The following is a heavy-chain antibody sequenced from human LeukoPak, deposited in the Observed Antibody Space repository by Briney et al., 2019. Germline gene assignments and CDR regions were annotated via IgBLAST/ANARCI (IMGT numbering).Heavy chain of an antibody. CDR3: AREHPGELPDY. CDR1: GGSISSYY. V-gene: IGHV4-59*01. Sequence: SETLSLTCTVSGGSISSYYWSWIRQPPGKGLEWIGYIYYRGSTNYNPSLKSRVTISVDTSKNQFSLKLSSVTAADTAVYYCAREHPGELPDYWGQGTLVTVSS. J-gene: IGHJ4*02. CDR2: IYYRGST. D-gene: IGHD1-26*01.